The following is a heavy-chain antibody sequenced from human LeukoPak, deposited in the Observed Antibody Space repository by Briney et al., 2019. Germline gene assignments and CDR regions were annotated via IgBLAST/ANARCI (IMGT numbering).Heavy chain of an antibody. J-gene: IGHJ4*02. Sequence: SETLSLTCTVSGGSISSSSYYWGWIRQPPGKGLEWIGSIYYSGSTYYNPSLKSRVTISVDTSKNQFSLKQSSVTAADTAVYYCAGGGRLGDFDYWGQGTLVTVSS. CDR2: IYYSGST. CDR3: AGGGRLGDFDY. CDR1: GGSISSSSYY. D-gene: IGHD3-16*01. V-gene: IGHV4-39*07.